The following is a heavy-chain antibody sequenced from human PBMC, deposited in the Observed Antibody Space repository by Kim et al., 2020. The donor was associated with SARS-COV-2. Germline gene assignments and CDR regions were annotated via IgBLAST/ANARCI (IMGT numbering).Heavy chain of an antibody. J-gene: IGHJ4*02. Sequence: GGSLRLSCAASGFTFSSYAMHWVRQAPGKGLEWVAVISYDGSNKYYADSVKGRFTISRDNSKNTLYLQMNSLRAEDTAVYYCAREVGHIVVVTAIGVGGFDYWGQGTLVNVSS. CDR1: GFTFSSYA. V-gene: IGHV3-30*04. D-gene: IGHD2-21*02. CDR3: AREVGHIVVVTAIGVGGFDY. CDR2: ISYDGSNK.